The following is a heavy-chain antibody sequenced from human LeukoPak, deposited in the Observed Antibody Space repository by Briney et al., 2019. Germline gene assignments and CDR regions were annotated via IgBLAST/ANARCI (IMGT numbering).Heavy chain of an antibody. CDR2: VASVVSNK. CDR3: AIEEIWFADY. D-gene: IGHD3-10*01. V-gene: IGHV3-30*04. J-gene: IGHJ4*02. Sequence: GRSLRLSCPAYAFIFSRYALDSVRQDGGKGLGWVAVVASVVSNKFYADCVKGRLTISRDNSKNKLYLQINSLRTEDTAVYYCAIEEIWFADYWGQGTLVTVSS. CDR1: AFIFSRYA.